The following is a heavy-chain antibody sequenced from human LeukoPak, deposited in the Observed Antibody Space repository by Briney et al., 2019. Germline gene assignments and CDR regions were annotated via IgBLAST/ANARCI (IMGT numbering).Heavy chain of an antibody. CDR3: AKGPPVSDFWSGNGYYYGMDV. J-gene: IGHJ6*02. D-gene: IGHD3-3*01. Sequence: GGSLRLSCAASEFTFSGYAMSWVRQAPGKGPEWVSTITENGDRSYYTDSVKGRFTISRDISKNTLYLQMNRLRAEDTAVYYCAKGPPVSDFWSGNGYYYGMDVWGQGTTVTVS. CDR2: ITENGDRS. V-gene: IGHV3-23*01. CDR1: EFTFSGYA.